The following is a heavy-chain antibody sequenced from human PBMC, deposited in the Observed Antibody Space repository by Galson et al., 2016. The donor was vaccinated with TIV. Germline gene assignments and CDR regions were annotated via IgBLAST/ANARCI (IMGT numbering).Heavy chain of an antibody. D-gene: IGHD6-19*01. J-gene: IGHJ3*02. CDR2: ISTYNGYT. V-gene: IGHV1-18*01. Sequence: VRQAPGQGLEWMGWISTYNGYTDYAQKLQGRVTMTTDTSTSTAYMELRSLRSDDTAVYYCARAHSTGWDNGDDAFDIWGLGTVVTVSS. CDR3: ARAHSTGWDNGDDAFDI.